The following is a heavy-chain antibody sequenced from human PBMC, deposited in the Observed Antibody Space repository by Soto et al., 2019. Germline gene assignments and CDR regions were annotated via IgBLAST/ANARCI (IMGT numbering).Heavy chain of an antibody. Sequence: GGSLRLSCAASGFSFSSYSMTWVRQAPGKGLEWFSSISSSSSYIYYADSVKGRFTISRDNAKNSLYLQMNSLRAEDTAVYYCARAHRSGSKRLFDYWGQGTLVTVSS. D-gene: IGHD1-26*01. CDR2: ISSSSSYI. V-gene: IGHV3-21*01. CDR1: GFSFSSYS. J-gene: IGHJ4*02. CDR3: ARAHRSGSKRLFDY.